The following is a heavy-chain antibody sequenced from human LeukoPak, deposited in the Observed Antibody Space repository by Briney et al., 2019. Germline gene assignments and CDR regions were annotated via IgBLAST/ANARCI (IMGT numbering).Heavy chain of an antibody. CDR1: GFSFSIYE. Sequence: GGSLRLSCAASGFSFSIYEMNWVRQAPGKGLEWVSYISSSGSTRYYADSVKGRFTMSRDNAKNSLYLQMNSLRAEDTAVYYCARVEGSGWSKLCDYWGQGTLVTVSS. CDR2: ISSSGSTR. D-gene: IGHD6-19*01. J-gene: IGHJ4*02. V-gene: IGHV3-48*03. CDR3: ARVEGSGWSKLCDY.